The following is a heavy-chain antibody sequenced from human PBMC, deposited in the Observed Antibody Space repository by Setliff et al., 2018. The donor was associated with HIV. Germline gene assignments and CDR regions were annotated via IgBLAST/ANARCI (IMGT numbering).Heavy chain of an antibody. CDR2: ISSSGTYI. V-gene: IGHV3-21*01. CDR1: GFNFSTHT. Sequence: PGGSLRLSCAASGFNFSTHTTNWIRQAPGKGLEWVSSISSSGTYIYYADSMKGRFTISRDNAKNSLYLQMNSLRAEDTAVYYCARGARGYSYGWGQGTLVTVSS. D-gene: IGHD5-18*01. J-gene: IGHJ4*02. CDR3: ARGARGYSYG.